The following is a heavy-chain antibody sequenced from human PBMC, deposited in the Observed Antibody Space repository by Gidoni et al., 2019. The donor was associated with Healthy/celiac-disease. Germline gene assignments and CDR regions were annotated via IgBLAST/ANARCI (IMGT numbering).Heavy chain of an antibody. CDR3: ARHRILLNYYDSSGLYYFDY. V-gene: IGHV4-39*01. J-gene: IGHJ4*02. CDR1: GGSISRSSYY. Sequence: HLQLQESGPGLVKPSATRYLTCTVSGGSISRSSYYWGWIRQPPGKGLEWIGSIYYTGSTYYNPSLKSRVTISVDTSKNHFSLKLSSVTAADTAVYYCARHRILLNYYDSSGLYYFDYWGQGTLVTVSS. CDR2: IYYTGST. D-gene: IGHD3-22*01.